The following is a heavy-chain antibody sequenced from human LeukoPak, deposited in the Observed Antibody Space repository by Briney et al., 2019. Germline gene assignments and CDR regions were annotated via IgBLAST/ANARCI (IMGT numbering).Heavy chain of an antibody. CDR2: INPNSGGT. V-gene: IGHV1-2*02. CDR1: GGTFSSYA. J-gene: IGHJ4*02. CDR3: ARTYYYDSSGPNY. D-gene: IGHD3-22*01. Sequence: ASVKVSCKASGGTFSSYAISWVRHAPGQGLEWMGWINPNSGGTNYAQKFQGRVTMTRDTPNSTAYMEQSRLRSDDTAVYYCARTYYYDSSGPNYWGEGTLVSVSS.